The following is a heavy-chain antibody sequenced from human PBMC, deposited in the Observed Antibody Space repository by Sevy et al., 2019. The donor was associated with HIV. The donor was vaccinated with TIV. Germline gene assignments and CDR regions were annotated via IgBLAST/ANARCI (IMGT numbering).Heavy chain of an antibody. Sequence: SETLSLTCTVSGVSISSSNYYWGWIRQSPGKGLEGIGSIFYTGTTHYNPSLKSRVTISVDTSKNQFSLNLSSVTAADTAVYYCARDHLLSLAYSWFDPWGQGTLVTVSS. CDR1: GVSISSSNYY. V-gene: IGHV4-39*01. CDR3: ARDHLLSLAYSWFDP. CDR2: IFYTGTT. D-gene: IGHD2-2*01. J-gene: IGHJ5*02.